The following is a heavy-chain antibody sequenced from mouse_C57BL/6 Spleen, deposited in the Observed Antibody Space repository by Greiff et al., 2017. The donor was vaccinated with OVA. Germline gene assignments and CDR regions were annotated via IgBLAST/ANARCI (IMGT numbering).Heavy chain of an antibody. CDR3: ARYAYYYGSPWYFDV. CDR2: IRNKANGYTT. V-gene: IGHV7-3*01. CDR1: GFTFTDYC. J-gene: IGHJ1*03. D-gene: IGHD1-1*01. Sequence: EVKVVESGGGLVQPGGSLSLSCAASGFTFTDYCMSWVRQPPGKALEWLGFIRNKANGYTTEYSASVKGRFTISRDNSQSILYLQMNALRAEDSATYYCARYAYYYGSPWYFDVWGTGTTVTVSS.